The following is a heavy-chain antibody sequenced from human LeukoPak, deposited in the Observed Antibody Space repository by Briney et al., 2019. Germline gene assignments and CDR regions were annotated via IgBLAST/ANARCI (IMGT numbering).Heavy chain of an antibody. CDR2: IYSGGST. D-gene: IGHD5-18*01. V-gene: IGHV3-53*01. Sequence: GGSLRLSCAASGFTLSSNYMSWVRQAPGEGLEWVSVIYSGGSTFYADSVKGRFTISRDNSKNTLYLKMNSLRAEDTAVYYCARGSGYIYGYDYWGQGTLVTVSS. CDR1: GFTLSSNY. CDR3: ARGSGYIYGYDY. J-gene: IGHJ4*02.